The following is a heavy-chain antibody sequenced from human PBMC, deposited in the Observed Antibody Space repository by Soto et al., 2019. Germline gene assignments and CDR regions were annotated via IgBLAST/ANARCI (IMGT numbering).Heavy chain of an antibody. J-gene: IGHJ4*02. V-gene: IGHV1-18*04. CDR1: GGTFSSYS. D-gene: IGHD1-20*01. CDR3: TRGGRENNWPDGNFEY. Sequence: ASVKVSCKAPGGTFSSYSINWVRQAPGQGLEWMGRVVPKIGNINFVRKFQGRLTLTADKSTRTAFLELSSLRPEDTAVYYCTRGGRENNWPDGNFEYWGQGTQVTVS. CDR2: VVPKIGNI.